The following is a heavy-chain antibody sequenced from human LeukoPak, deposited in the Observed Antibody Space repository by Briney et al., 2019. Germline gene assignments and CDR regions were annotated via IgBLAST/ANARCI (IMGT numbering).Heavy chain of an antibody. J-gene: IGHJ4*02. CDR1: GFTFSSYG. CDR3: AKDNSGWAFDY. CDR2: IRYDGSYK. Sequence: GGSLRLSCAASGFTFSSYGMHWVRQAPGKGLEWVAFIRYDGSYKYYADSVKGRFTISRDNSKNTLYLQMNRLRAEDTAMYYCAKDNSGWAFDYWGQGTLVTVSS. D-gene: IGHD3-10*01. V-gene: IGHV3-30*02.